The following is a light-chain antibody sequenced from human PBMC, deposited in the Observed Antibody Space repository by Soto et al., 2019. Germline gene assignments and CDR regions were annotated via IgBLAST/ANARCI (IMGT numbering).Light chain of an antibody. CDR3: QQYSNWPPWT. CDR2: DTS. J-gene: IGKJ1*01. CDR1: QSVSSK. V-gene: IGKV3-15*01. Sequence: ETVMTQSPATLYVSPGERVTLSCRASQSVSSKLAWYQQKPGQHPRLLIYDTSTRATGIPARFSGSGSETEFTLTISSLQSGDFAIYYCQQYSNWPPWTFGQGTRVEVK.